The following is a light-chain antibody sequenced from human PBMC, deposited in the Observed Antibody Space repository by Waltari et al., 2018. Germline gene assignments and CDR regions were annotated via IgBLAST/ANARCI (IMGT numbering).Light chain of an antibody. CDR1: RSISGL. V-gene: IGKV1-5*03. CDR3: QQYNTLSWT. CDR2: KAS. J-gene: IGKJ1*01. Sequence: DIQMTQSPSTLSASVGDNVTITCRASRSISGLLAWYQQKPGGAPKLLIYKASTLESGVPSRFSGSGSGRDFTLTITSLQPDDFATYYCQQYNTLSWTFGRGTKVEIK.